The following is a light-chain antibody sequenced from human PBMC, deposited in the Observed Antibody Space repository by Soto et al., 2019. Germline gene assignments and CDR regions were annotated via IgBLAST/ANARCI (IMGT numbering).Light chain of an antibody. CDR3: QQYNNWSPVT. CDR2: GAS. Sequence: EIVMTQSPATLSVSPGERATLSCRASQSVSSNLAWYQQKPRQDPRRLIYGASTRATGIPARFSGSGSGTEFTLTISSLQSEDFAVYYCQQYNNWSPVTFGQGTRLEIK. J-gene: IGKJ5*01. CDR1: QSVSSN. V-gene: IGKV3-15*01.